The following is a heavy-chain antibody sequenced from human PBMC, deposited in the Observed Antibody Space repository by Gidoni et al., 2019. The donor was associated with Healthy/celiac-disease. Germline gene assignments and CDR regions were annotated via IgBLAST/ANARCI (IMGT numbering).Heavy chain of an antibody. CDR1: VGSISSYS. V-gene: IGHV4-59*01. D-gene: IGHD3-10*01. J-gene: IGHJ4*01. CDR3: ARVSFKGSGSYFGNRQYYFDY. CDR2: LYDSGSN. Sequence: QVQLQESGPGLVKPSETLSLHCTVSVGSISSYSWSWIRQPPGKGLEWIGYLYDSGSNNYNPSLKSRVTISVDTSKNQFSLKLSSVTAADTAVYYCARVSFKGSGSYFGNRQYYFDYWGQGTLVTVSS.